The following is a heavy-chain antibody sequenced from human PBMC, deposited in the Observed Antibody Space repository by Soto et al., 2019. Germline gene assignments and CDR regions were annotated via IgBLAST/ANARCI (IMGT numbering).Heavy chain of an antibody. CDR3: SRASSIAARPLDY. Sequence: QLQLQESGPGLVKPSETLSLTCTVSGGSISSSSYYWGWIRQPPGKGLEWIGSIYYSGSTYYNPSLKRRVTIAVDTSKNQFSLKLSSVTAADTAVYYCSRASSIAARPLDYWGQGTLVTVSS. V-gene: IGHV4-39*01. D-gene: IGHD6-6*01. J-gene: IGHJ4*02. CDR2: IYYSGST. CDR1: GGSISSSSYY.